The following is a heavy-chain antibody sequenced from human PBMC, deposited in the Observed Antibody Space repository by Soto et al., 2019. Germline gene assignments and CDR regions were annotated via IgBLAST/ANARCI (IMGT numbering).Heavy chain of an antibody. CDR2: IYWDDDK. J-gene: IGHJ4*02. V-gene: IGHV2-5*02. CDR3: AHSVVAGLGYYFDY. Sequence: QITLKESGPTLVKPTQTLTLTCTFSGFSLSTTRVGVGWIRQPPGEALEWLALIYWDDDKRYSPSLKSRLTITKDTSKNQMVLTMTNMDPVDTATYYCAHSVVAGLGYYFDYWGQGTLVTVSS. CDR1: GFSLSTTRVG. D-gene: IGHD6-19*01.